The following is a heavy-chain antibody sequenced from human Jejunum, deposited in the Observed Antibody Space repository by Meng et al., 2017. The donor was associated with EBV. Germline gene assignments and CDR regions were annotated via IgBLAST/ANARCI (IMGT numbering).Heavy chain of an antibody. CDR3: AKSNDYSLNS. Sequence: QLQLQASGPGLVKPSGTLSLTCAVSGDSTSSSHWWSWVRQPPGKGLEWIGEMHPGGSTNYNPSLKSRVTISVDNSKNQFSLKLTSVTAADTAVYYCAKSNDYSLNSWGQGTLVTVSS. CDR2: MHPGGST. D-gene: IGHD4-11*01. J-gene: IGHJ4*02. V-gene: IGHV4-4*02. CDR1: GDSTSSSHW.